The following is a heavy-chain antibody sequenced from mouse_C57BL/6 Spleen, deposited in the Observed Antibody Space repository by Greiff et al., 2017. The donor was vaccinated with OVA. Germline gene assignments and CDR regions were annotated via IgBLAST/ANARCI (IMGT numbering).Heavy chain of an antibody. Sequence: QVQLQQSGPELVKPGASVKISCKASGYAFSSSWMNWVKQRPGKGLEWIGRIYPGDGDTNYNGKFKGKATLTADKSSSTAYIQLSSLTSEDSAVYFCARSEADYSNNGDAMDYWGQGTSVTVSS. J-gene: IGHJ4*01. CDR3: ARSEADYSNNGDAMDY. D-gene: IGHD2-5*01. V-gene: IGHV1-82*01. CDR2: IYPGDGDT. CDR1: GYAFSSSW.